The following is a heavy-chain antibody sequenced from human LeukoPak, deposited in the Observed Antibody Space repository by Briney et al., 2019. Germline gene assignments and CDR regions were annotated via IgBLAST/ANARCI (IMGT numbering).Heavy chain of an antibody. V-gene: IGHV1-2*02. Sequence: ASLKVSCKASGYTFTGYYVHWVRQAPGQRLEWLGWINPDSGGTNYEQKFQGRVTMTRETSISTAYMELSRLRSDDTAVYYCARANFWGVTGYYCYMDVGGKGTTVTVSS. CDR2: INPDSGGT. J-gene: IGHJ6*03. CDR3: ARANFWGVTGYYCYMDV. CDR1: GYTFTGYY. D-gene: IGHD3-16*01.